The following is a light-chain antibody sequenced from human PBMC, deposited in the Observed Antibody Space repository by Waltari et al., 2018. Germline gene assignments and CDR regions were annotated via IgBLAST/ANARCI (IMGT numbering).Light chain of an antibody. J-gene: IGLJ3*02. CDR2: KDN. CDR3: YSAADNAVGV. CDR1: TSAKKD. Sequence: SYDLTQPPSVSVPPGNTARITSPGDTSAKKDGRWFQQKPGQAPVQVIYKDNERPSGIPGRFSGSSSWTTVPLTISGAHVDDEADYYCYSAADNAVGVFGGGTKLTV. V-gene: IGLV3-27*01.